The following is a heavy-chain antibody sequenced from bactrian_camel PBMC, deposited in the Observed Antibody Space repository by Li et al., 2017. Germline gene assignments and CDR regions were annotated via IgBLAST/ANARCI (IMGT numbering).Heavy chain of an antibody. D-gene: IGHD1*01. CDR2: IQSIDGVT. V-gene: IGHV3S6*01. CDR1: GYAAGSDW. Sequence: HVQLVESGGGSVQAGESLRLSCVASGYAAGSDWFGWFRQVPGKEREGVARIQSIDGVTYYADSVKGRFTISRDSAKGTLYLDIHILKPEDTALYYCAAGSIPIPRGGDWYADQYEYQHWGQGTQVTVS. CDR3: AAGSIPIPRGGDWYADQYEYQH. J-gene: IGHJ4*01.